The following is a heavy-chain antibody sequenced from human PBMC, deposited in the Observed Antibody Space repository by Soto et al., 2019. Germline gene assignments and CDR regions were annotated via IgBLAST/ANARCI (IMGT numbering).Heavy chain of an antibody. D-gene: IGHD3-22*01. CDR1: GFTFSSYA. CDR2: ISGSGGST. Sequence: ESGGGLVQPGGSLRLSCAASGFTFSSYAMSWIRQAPGKGLEWVSAISGSGGSTYYADSVKGRFTISRDNSKNTLYLQMNSLRAEDTAVYYCATGTFFNYYDSSGYFDYWGQGTLVTVSS. J-gene: IGHJ4*02. CDR3: ATGTFFNYYDSSGYFDY. V-gene: IGHV3-23*01.